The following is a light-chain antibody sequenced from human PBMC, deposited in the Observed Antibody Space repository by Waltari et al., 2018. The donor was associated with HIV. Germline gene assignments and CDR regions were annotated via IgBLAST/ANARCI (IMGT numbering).Light chain of an antibody. V-gene: IGLV2-11*01. CDR1: SSDVGGYNH. J-gene: IGLJ2*01. CDR3: CSFAGSYTWL. Sequence: QSALTPPRPVSGSPGQSVPISCTGTSSDVGGYNHVFWYQQLPGKAPKLMIYDLTERPSGVPDRFSGSKSGNTASLTISGLQAEDEADYYCCSFAGSYTWLFGGGTKLTVL. CDR2: DLT.